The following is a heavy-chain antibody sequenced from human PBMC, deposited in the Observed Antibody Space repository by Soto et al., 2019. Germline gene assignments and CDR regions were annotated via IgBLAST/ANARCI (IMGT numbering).Heavy chain of an antibody. D-gene: IGHD4-17*01. CDR3: AKDQDDYGDYESPYGMDV. J-gene: IGHJ6*02. CDR2: ISGSGGST. Sequence: GGSLRLSCAASGFTFSSYAMSWVRQAPGKGLEWVSAISGSGGSTYYADSVKGRFTISRDNSKNKRYRQMNSLRAEDTAVYYCAKDQDDYGDYESPYGMDVWGQGTTVTVSS. V-gene: IGHV3-23*01. CDR1: GFTFSSYA.